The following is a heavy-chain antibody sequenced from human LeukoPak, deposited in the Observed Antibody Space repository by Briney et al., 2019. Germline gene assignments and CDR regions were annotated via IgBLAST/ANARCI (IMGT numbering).Heavy chain of an antibody. Sequence: GGSLRHSCVASGFTFSSFVMNWVRQAPGKGLEWVSVISGNGGVTYYADSVKGRFTISRDNSKNTLYLQMNSLRAEDTAVYYCAKGANYVWGTYRYTLFDYWGQGTLVTVSS. CDR2: ISGNGGVT. CDR1: GFTFSSFV. J-gene: IGHJ4*02. D-gene: IGHD3-16*02. V-gene: IGHV3-23*01. CDR3: AKGANYVWGTYRYTLFDY.